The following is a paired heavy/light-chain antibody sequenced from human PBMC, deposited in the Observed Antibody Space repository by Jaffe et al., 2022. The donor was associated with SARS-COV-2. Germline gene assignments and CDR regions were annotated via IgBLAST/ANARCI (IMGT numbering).Heavy chain of an antibody. CDR1: GYTISSGYY. V-gene: IGHV4-38-2*02. Sequence: QVQVQESGPGLVKPAETLSLTCTVSGYTISSGYYWGWIRQSPGKGLEWIGNIYQSGTTQYNPSLKSRVTISVDTSKNQFSLKLTSVTAADTAVYYCASLGGLDLWYFDLWGRGALVTVSS. CDR2: IYQSGTT. CDR3: ASLGGLDLWYFDL. D-gene: IGHD3-16*01. J-gene: IGHJ2*01.
Light chain of an antibody. V-gene: IGKV4-1*01. CDR1: QSVLHTSNNKNY. CDR2: WAS. J-gene: IGKJ3*01. Sequence: DIVMTQSPDSLAVSLGERATINCKSSQSVLHTSNNKNYLAWYQQKPGQPPNLLIYWASTRESGVPDRFSGSGSGTDFTLTISSLQAEDVAVYYCQQYYTTPPTFGPGTKVDIK. CDR3: QQYYTTPPT.